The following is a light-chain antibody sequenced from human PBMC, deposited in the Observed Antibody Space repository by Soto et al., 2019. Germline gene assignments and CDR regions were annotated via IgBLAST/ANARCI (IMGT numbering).Light chain of an antibody. CDR3: QQWIT. CDR2: GAS. J-gene: IGKJ5*01. Sequence: PGERATLSCRASRSVSSNYLGWYQQKPGQAPRLLIYGASSRATGIPDRFSGSGSGTDFTLTISRLEPEDFAVYYCQQWITFGQGTRLEIK. CDR1: RSVSSNY. V-gene: IGKV3-20*01.